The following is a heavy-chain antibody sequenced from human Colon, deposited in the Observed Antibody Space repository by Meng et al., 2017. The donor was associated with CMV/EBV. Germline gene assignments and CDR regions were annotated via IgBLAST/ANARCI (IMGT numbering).Heavy chain of an antibody. CDR3: ARVRDLYGSDGMDV. D-gene: IGHD5-24*01. V-gene: IGHV3-21*01. J-gene: IGHJ6*02. CDR1: GFTFSNHK. Sequence: GGSLRLSCAGSGFTFSNHKMNWVRQAPGKGLEWVSSISSSGSDMYHADSGKGRFTISRDNAKNSLYLQINSLRVEDTAVYYCARVRDLYGSDGMDVWGQGTTVTVSS. CDR2: ISSSGSDM.